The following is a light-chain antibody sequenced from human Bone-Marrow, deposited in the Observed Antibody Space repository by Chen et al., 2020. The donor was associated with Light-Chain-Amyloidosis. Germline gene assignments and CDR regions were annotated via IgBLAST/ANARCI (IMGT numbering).Light chain of an antibody. CDR2: DVS. CDR1: SGDVGAYNY. CDR3: NSYTTSDTYV. Sequence: QSALTQPASVSGSPGQSITISCTGTSGDVGAYNYVSWYQQHPRNAPKLLIYDVSNRPSGVSNRFSGSKSCNTASLTISGLQAEDEADYYCNSYTTSDTYVFGTGTEVTVL. J-gene: IGLJ1*01. V-gene: IGLV2-14*03.